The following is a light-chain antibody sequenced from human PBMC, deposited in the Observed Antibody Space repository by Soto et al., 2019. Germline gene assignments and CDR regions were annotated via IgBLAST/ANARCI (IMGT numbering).Light chain of an antibody. CDR2: EVS. V-gene: IGLV2-14*01. CDR3: SSYTSSSTRV. Sequence: QSALTQPASVSGSPGQSITISCTGTSSGVGGYNYVSWYQQHPGKAPKVMIYEVSKRPSGVSNRFSGSKSGNTASLTISGLQAEDEADYYCSSYTSSSTRVFGPGTKLTVL. CDR1: SSGVGGYNY. J-gene: IGLJ1*01.